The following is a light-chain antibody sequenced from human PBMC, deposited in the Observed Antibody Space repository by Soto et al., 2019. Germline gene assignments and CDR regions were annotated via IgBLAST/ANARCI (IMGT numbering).Light chain of an antibody. V-gene: IGKV3-11*01. CDR2: EAS. CDR1: QSVSSF. Sequence: IVLTQSPATLSLSPGKRATLSCRASQSVSSFLAWYQQKPGQAPRLLIYEASNRATGIPARFSGSGSGTDFTLTISSLEPEDFAVYYCQQRSNWPLTFGGGTKVEIK. CDR3: QQRSNWPLT. J-gene: IGKJ4*01.